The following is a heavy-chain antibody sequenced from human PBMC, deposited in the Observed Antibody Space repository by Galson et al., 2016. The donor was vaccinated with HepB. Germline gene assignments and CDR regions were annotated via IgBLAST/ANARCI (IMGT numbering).Heavy chain of an antibody. V-gene: IGHV3-23*01. J-gene: IGHJ6*04. CDR1: GFSFKTFA. CDR3: AKDLAGSSPYYDGMDV. CDR2: ISAAATNT. D-gene: IGHD7-27*01. Sequence: SLRLSCAASGFSFKTFAMNWVRQAPGKGLEWVSSISAAATNTFYADPVRGRFTISSDNSKNALYLQMDGLRDDDTAVYYWAKDLAGSSPYYDGMDVWGNGTTVSVAS.